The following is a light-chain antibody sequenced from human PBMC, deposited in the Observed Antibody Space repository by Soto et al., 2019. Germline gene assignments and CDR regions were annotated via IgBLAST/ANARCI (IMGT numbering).Light chain of an antibody. Sequence: QSALTQPASVSGSPGQSITISCTGTSSDVGAYNYVSWFQQHPGKAPKLMIYEVINRPSGVSDRFSGSKSGNTASLTISGLQAEDEADYYCSSYTTSSTVAFGGGTKVTVL. CDR2: EVI. CDR3: SSYTTSSTVA. V-gene: IGLV2-14*01. CDR1: SSDVGAYNY. J-gene: IGLJ3*02.